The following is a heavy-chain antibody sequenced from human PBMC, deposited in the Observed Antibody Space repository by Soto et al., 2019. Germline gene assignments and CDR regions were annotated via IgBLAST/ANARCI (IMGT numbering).Heavy chain of an antibody. D-gene: IGHD4-17*01. CDR3: ARGDYGDYDYFDY. J-gene: IGHJ4*02. Sequence: ASETLSLTCAVSGGSISSGGYSWSWIRQPPGKGLEWIGYIYHSGSTYYNPSLKSRVTISVDRSKNQFSLKLSSVTAADTAVYYCARGDYGDYDYFDYWGQGTLVTVSS. V-gene: IGHV4-30-2*01. CDR1: GGSISSGGYS. CDR2: IYHSGST.